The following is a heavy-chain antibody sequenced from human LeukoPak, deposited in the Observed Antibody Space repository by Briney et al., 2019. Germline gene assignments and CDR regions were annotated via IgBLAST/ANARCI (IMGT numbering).Heavy chain of an antibody. CDR2: IYYSGST. Sequence: SETLSLTCTVSGGSISSYYWSWIRQPPGKGLEWIGYIYYSGSTNYNPSLKSRVTISVDTSKNQFSLKLSSVTAADTAVYYCARVSFDSSTGVDYMDVRGKGTTVTVSS. CDR1: GGSISSYY. J-gene: IGHJ6*03. D-gene: IGHD6-13*01. V-gene: IGHV4-59*01. CDR3: ARVSFDSSTGVDYMDV.